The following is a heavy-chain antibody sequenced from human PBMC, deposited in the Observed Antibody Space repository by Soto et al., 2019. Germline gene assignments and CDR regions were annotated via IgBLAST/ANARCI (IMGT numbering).Heavy chain of an antibody. Sequence: EVQLVESGGGLVQPGGSLRLSCAASGFTVSSNYMSWVRQAPGKGLEWVSVIYSGGSTYYADSVKDRFTISRHNSKNTLYLQMNSLRAEDTAVYYCARGPEWELPRRAQCYYYGMDVWGQGTTVTVSS. CDR3: ARGPEWELPRRAQCYYYGMDV. V-gene: IGHV3-53*04. CDR1: GFTVSSNY. CDR2: IYSGGST. D-gene: IGHD1-26*01. J-gene: IGHJ6*02.